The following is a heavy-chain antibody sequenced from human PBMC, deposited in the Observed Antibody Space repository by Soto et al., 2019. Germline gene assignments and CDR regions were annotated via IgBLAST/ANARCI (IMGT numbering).Heavy chain of an antibody. V-gene: IGHV3-21*01. CDR1: GFTFSSYI. CDR3: ASAIAAAGRYYYGMDV. CDR2: ISSSSSYI. J-gene: IGHJ6*02. D-gene: IGHD6-13*01. Sequence: GGSLRVSCAASGFTFSSYIMNWVRQSPGKGLEWVSSISSSSSYIYYADSVKGRFTISRDNAKNSLYLQMNSLRAEDTAVYYCASAIAAAGRYYYGMDVWGQGTTVTVSS.